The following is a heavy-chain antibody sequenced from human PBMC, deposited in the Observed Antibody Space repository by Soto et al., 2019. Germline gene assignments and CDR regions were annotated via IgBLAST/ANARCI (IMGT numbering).Heavy chain of an antibody. J-gene: IGHJ2*01. CDR2: ISTYNGNT. D-gene: IGHD6-6*01. V-gene: IGHV1-18*01. CDR3: ARAGEKAARPSWYFDL. Sequence: GASVKVSCKASGYTFTSYGISWVRQAPGQGLEWMGWISTYNGNTNYAQKLQGRVTMTTDTSTSTAYMELRSLRSDDTAVYYCARAGEKAARPSWYFDLWGRGTLVTVSS. CDR1: GYTFTSYG.